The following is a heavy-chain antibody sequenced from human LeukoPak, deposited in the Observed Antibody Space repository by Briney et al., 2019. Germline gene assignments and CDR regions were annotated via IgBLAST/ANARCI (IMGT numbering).Heavy chain of an antibody. D-gene: IGHD2-15*01. V-gene: IGHV3-23*01. CDR2: ISGSGGTT. CDR1: GFTFSSYA. CDR3: AKDARCSGASCYLDY. J-gene: IGHJ4*02. Sequence: PGGSLRLSCAASGFTFSSYAMSWVRQAPGKGLEGVSVISGSGGTTNHADSVKGRFTISRDNSKNTLDLQMNSLRADDTAVYYCAKDARCSGASCYLDYWGQGTLVTVSS.